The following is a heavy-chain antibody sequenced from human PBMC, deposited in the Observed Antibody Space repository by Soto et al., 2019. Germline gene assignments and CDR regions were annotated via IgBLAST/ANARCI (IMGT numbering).Heavy chain of an antibody. CDR2: ISYDGSNK. V-gene: IGHV3-30*18. CDR3: AKAVTTYLGYYYYGMDV. Sequence: QVQLVESGGGVVQPGRSLRLSCAASGFTFSSYGMHWVRQAPGKGLEWVAVISYDGSNKYYADSVKGRFTISRDNSKNTLYLQMNSLRAEDTAVYYCAKAVTTYLGYYYYGMDVWGPGTTVTVSS. CDR1: GFTFSSYG. D-gene: IGHD4-4*01. J-gene: IGHJ6*02.